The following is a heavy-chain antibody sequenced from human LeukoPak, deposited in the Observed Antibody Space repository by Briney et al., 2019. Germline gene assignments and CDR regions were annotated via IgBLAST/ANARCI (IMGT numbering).Heavy chain of an antibody. Sequence: GGSLRLSCAASGFTFSSYSMNWVRQAPGKGLEWVSSISSSSSYIYYADSVKGRFTISRDNAKNSLYLQMNSLRAEDTAVYYCARERITFGHRGIDYWGQGTLVTVSS. CDR2: ISSSSSYI. D-gene: IGHD3-16*01. CDR3: ARERITFGHRGIDY. J-gene: IGHJ4*02. V-gene: IGHV3-21*01. CDR1: GFTFSSYS.